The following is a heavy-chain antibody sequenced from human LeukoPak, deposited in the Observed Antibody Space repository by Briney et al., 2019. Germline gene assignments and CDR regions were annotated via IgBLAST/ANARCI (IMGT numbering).Heavy chain of an antibody. CDR2: TRNKANNYAT. CDR3: TRWRSGTSD. Sequence: GGSLRLSCAASGFTFSSYSMNWVRQAPGKGLEWVGHTRNKANNYATEYAASVKGRFTISRDDSRNSVYLQMNSLKTEDTAVYYCTRWRSGTSDWGQGTLVTVSS. D-gene: IGHD4-23*01. CDR1: GFTFSSYS. V-gene: IGHV3-72*01. J-gene: IGHJ4*02.